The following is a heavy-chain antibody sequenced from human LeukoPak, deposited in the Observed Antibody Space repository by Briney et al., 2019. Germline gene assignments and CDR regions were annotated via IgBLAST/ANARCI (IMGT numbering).Heavy chain of an antibody. J-gene: IGHJ1*01. CDR1: GGYFSGYY. Sequence: SETLSLTCAVYGGYFSGYYWSWIRQPPGKGLEWIGETNHSGSTNYNPSLKSRVTISVDTSKNQFSLNLSSVTAADTAVYYCVRVEESVSGNYGARYFHHWGQGTLVTVSS. CDR3: VRVEESVSGNYGARYFHH. D-gene: IGHD4-11*01. CDR2: TNHSGST. V-gene: IGHV4-34*01.